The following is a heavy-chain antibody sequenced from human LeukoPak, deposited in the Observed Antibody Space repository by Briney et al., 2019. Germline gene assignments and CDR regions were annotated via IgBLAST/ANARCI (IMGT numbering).Heavy chain of an antibody. V-gene: IGHV3-23*01. CDR2: IGNNGGGI. CDR3: AIDPDWGTHS. D-gene: IGHD3-16*01. J-gene: IGHJ4*02. CDR1: GFTFSTYT. Sequence: GGSLRLSCAASGFTFSTYTMYWVRHPPGKRLEWVSIIGNNGGGIHYADSVKGRFTISRDNFKNALYLQMNSLRVEDTAVYYCAIDPDWGTHSWGQGVLVTVSS.